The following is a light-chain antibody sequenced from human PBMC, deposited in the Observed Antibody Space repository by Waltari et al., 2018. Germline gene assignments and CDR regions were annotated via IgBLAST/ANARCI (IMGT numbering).Light chain of an antibody. V-gene: IGKV3-11*01. CDR2: SAS. J-gene: IGKJ3*01. Sequence: VILTPSPATLSLSPGDRATLSCRASQSVSSYLAWYQQKPGQAPRLLSHSASRSATGIPDMFSGSGSGTEFTLTISSRVPEDVGVYRCYQHRSGFTFGPGTKLDIK. CDR3: YQHRSGFT. CDR1: QSVSSY.